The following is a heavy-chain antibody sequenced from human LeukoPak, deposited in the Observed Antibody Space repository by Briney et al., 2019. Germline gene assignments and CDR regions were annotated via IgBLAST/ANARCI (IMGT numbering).Heavy chain of an antibody. CDR2: ISWNSGSI. CDR3: ARSAASLTTSFIFDC. Sequence: GGSLRLSCAASGFTFDDYAMHWVRQAPGKGLEWVSGISWNSGSIGYADSVKGRFTISRDNAKNSLYLQMNSLRAEDTALYYCARSAASLTTSFIFDCWGQGTLVTVSS. D-gene: IGHD4-17*01. CDR1: GFTFDDYA. V-gene: IGHV3-9*01. J-gene: IGHJ4*02.